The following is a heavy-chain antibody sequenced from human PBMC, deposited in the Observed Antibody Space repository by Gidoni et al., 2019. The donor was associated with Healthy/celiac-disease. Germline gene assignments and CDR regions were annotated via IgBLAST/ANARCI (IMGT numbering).Heavy chain of an antibody. CDR1: GGSISSYY. J-gene: IGHJ4*02. V-gene: IGHV4-59*01. CDR2: IYYSGST. CDR3: ARRTAMVTELSYYFDY. Sequence: QVQLQESGPGLVKPSETLSLTCTVSGGSISSYYWSWIRQPPGKGLEWIGYIYYSGSTNYNPSLKSRVTISVDTSKNQFSLKLSSVTAADTAVYYCARRTAMVTELSYYFDYWGQGTLVTVSS. D-gene: IGHD5-18*01.